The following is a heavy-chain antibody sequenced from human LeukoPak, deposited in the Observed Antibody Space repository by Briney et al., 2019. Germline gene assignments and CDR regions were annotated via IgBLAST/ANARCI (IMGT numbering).Heavy chain of an antibody. CDR2: INPNSGGT. V-gene: IGHV1-2*02. CDR3: ARESDRYYDSSGPDGY. Sequence: ASVKVSCKAPGYTFTGYYMHWVRQAPGQGLEWMGWINPNSGGTNYAQKFQGRVTMTRDTSISTAYMELSRLRSDDTAVYYCARESDRYYDSSGPDGYWGQGTLVTVSS. D-gene: IGHD3-22*01. J-gene: IGHJ4*02. CDR1: GYTFTGYY.